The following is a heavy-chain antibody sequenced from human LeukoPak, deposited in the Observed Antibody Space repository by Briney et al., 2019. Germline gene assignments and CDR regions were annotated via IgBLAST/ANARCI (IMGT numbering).Heavy chain of an antibody. J-gene: IGHJ4*02. Sequence: SQSLSLTCTVSGGSISSGSYYWSWIRQPAGKGLEWIGRIYTSGSTNYNPSLKSRVTISVDTSKNQFSLKLSSVTAADTAVYYCARSVVVPAAGYDCWGQGTLITVSS. CDR3: ARSVVVPAAGYDC. V-gene: IGHV4-61*02. D-gene: IGHD2-2*01. CDR1: GGSISSGSYY. CDR2: IYTSGST.